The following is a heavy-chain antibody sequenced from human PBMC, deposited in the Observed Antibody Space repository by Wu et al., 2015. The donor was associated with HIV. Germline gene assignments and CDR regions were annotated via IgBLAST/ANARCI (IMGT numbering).Heavy chain of an antibody. Sequence: QVQLQESGPGLVKPSETLSLTCTVSGGSISSYYWSWIRQPPGKGLEWVGYLYYSGSTNYNPSLKSRVTISVDTSKNQFSLKLSSVTAADTAVYYCAREYYYDSSDYYRYWYFDLWGRGTLVTVSS. CDR3: AREYYYDSSDYYRYWYFDL. CDR2: LYYSGST. V-gene: IGHV4-59*01. D-gene: IGHD3-22*01. CDR1: GGSISSYY. J-gene: IGHJ2*01.